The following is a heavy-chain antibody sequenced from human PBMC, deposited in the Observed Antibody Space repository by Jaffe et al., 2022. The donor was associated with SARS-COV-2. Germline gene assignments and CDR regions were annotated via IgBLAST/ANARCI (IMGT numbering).Heavy chain of an antibody. V-gene: IGHV3-23*04. Sequence: EVQLVESGGGLVQPGGSLRLSCAASGFTFSSYAMSWVRQAPGKGLEWVSAISGSGGSTYYADSVKGRFTISRDNSKNTLYLQMNSLRAEDTAVYYCAKVSGEGRPHLGAFDIWGQGTMVTVSS. J-gene: IGHJ3*02. D-gene: IGHD3-16*01. CDR3: AKVSGEGRPHLGAFDI. CDR2: ISGSGGST. CDR1: GFTFSSYA.